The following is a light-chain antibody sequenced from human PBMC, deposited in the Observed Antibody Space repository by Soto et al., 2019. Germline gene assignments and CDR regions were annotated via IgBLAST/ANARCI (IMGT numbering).Light chain of an antibody. V-gene: IGKV3-20*01. CDR2: GAS. CDR3: QYYGISPPYT. Sequence: EIVLTQSPGTLSLSPGERATLSCRASQSISNSHLTWYQQKPGQAPRLLIYGASSRATGIPDRFSGSGSGADFTFAIRRLEPEDFAVYYWQYYGISPPYTFGQGTKLEIK. CDR1: QSISNSH. J-gene: IGKJ2*01.